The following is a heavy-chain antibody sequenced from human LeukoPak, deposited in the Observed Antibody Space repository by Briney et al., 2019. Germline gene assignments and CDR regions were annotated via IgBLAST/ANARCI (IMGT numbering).Heavy chain of an antibody. CDR2: IIPIFGTA. Sequence: SVKVSCKASGYTFTSYDINWVRQATGQGLEWMGRIIPIFGTANYAQKFQGSVTITKDESTRTAYMELSSLSSEDTAVYYCARGYCSSTSCYLGYWGQGTLVTVSS. CDR3: ARGYCSSTSCYLGY. CDR1: GYTFTSYD. D-gene: IGHD2-2*01. J-gene: IGHJ4*02. V-gene: IGHV1-69*05.